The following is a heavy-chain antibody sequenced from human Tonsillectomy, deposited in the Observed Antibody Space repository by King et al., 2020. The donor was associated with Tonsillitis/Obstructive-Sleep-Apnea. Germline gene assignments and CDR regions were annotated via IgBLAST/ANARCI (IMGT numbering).Heavy chain of an antibody. D-gene: IGHD3-10*01. Sequence: QLQESGPGLVKPSETLSLTCTVSGGSISSSSYYWGWIRQPPGKGLEWIGCIYYSGSTYYNPSLKSRVTISVDTSKNQFSLKLSSVTAADTAVYYCARQARRGSGSPRLDYWGQGTLVTVSS. V-gene: IGHV4-39*01. CDR3: ARQARRGSGSPRLDY. J-gene: IGHJ4*02. CDR2: IYYSGST. CDR1: GGSISSSSYY.